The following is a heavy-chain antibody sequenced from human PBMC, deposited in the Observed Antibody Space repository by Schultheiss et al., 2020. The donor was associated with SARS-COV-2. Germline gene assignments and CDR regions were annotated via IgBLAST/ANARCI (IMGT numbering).Heavy chain of an antibody. D-gene: IGHD6-13*01. Sequence: GESLKISCAAPGFTFSNYAMTWVRRAPGKGLEWVAFIRYDGSNKYYADSVKGRFTISRDNSKNTLYLQMNSLRAEDTAVYYCAKEIVAAANYYYYYMDVWGKGTTVTVSS. J-gene: IGHJ6*03. CDR2: IRYDGSNK. CDR1: GFTFSNYA. CDR3: AKEIVAAANYYYYYMDV. V-gene: IGHV3-30*02.